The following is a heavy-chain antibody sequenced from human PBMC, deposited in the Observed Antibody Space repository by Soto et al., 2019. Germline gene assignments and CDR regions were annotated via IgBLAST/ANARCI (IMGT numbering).Heavy chain of an antibody. D-gene: IGHD7-27*01. CDR2: ISSSSSYT. V-gene: IGHV3-11*06. CDR1: GFTFSDYY. Sequence: GGSLRLSCAASGFTFSDYYMSWIRQAPGKGLEWVSYISSSSSYTNYADSVKGRFTISRDNAKNSLYLQMNSLRAEDTAVYYCAREGAQLGDSSSYYAFDIWGQGTMVTVSS. CDR3: AREGAQLGDSSSYYAFDI. J-gene: IGHJ3*02.